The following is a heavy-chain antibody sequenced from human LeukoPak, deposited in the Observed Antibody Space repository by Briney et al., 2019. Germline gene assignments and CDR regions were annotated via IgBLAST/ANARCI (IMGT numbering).Heavy chain of an antibody. J-gene: IGHJ5*02. CDR2: IIPIFGTA. V-gene: IGHV1-69*13. Sequence: VTVSCKASGGTFSSYAISWVRQAPGQGLEWMGGIIPIFGTANYAQKFQGRVTITADESTSTAYMELSSLRSEDTAVCYCASQEETHAWGQGTLVTVSS. CDR1: GGTFSSYA. CDR3: ASQEETHA.